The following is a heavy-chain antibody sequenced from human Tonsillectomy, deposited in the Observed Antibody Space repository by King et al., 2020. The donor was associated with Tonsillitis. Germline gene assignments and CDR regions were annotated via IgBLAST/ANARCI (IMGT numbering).Heavy chain of an antibody. CDR2: SDAEDGET. CDR1: GYTLTELY. CDR3: ATGRSAIFDGFDI. V-gene: IGHV1-24*01. Sequence: QLVQSGAEVKKPGASVRVSCKVSGYTLTELYMHWVRQAPGKGLEWMGTSDAEDGETFYAEKFQGRVTMTEDTSTDTAYMELSNLRSEDTAVYYCATGRSAIFDGFDIWGQGTMVTVSS. D-gene: IGHD3-3*01. J-gene: IGHJ3*02.